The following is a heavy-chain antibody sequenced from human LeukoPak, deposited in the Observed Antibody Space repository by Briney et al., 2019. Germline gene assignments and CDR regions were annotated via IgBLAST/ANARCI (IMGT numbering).Heavy chain of an antibody. CDR1: GGTFSSYA. CDR2: IIPIFGTA. Sequence: ASVKVSCKASGGTFSSYAISWVRQAPGQGLEWMGGIIPIFGTANYAQKLQGRVTMTTDTSTSTAYMELRSLRSDDTAVYYCARDRFSSGWSPPDYWGQGTLVTVSS. CDR3: ARDRFSSGWSPPDY. J-gene: IGHJ4*02. V-gene: IGHV1-69*05. D-gene: IGHD6-19*01.